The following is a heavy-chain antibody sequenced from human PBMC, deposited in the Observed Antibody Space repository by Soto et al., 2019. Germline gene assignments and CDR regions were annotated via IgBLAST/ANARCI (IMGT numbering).Heavy chain of an antibody. Sequence: ASVKVSCKATGYTFTGYYMHWVRQAPGQGLEWMGWINPNSGGTNYAQKFQGRVTMTRDTSISTAYMELSRLRSDDTAVYYGARTISAKIAALDGGHDAFDIWGQGTMVTVSS. V-gene: IGHV1-2*02. CDR3: ARTISAKIAALDGGHDAFDI. CDR2: INPNSGGT. CDR1: GYTFTGYY. D-gene: IGHD6-6*01. J-gene: IGHJ3*02.